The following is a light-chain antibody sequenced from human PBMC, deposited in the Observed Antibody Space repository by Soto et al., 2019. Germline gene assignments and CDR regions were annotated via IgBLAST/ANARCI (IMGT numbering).Light chain of an antibody. Sequence: DIQMTQSPSSLSASVGDRVTITCRASQSISNYLNWYQKKPGKAPDLLIYAASSLQSGVPSRFSGSGSGTGFTLTISSLQPEDFATYYCQQSYSTPSTFGQGTKVEIK. V-gene: IGKV1-39*01. J-gene: IGKJ1*01. CDR3: QQSYSTPST. CDR1: QSISNY. CDR2: AAS.